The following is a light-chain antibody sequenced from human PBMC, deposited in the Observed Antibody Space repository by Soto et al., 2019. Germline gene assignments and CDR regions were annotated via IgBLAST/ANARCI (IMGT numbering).Light chain of an antibody. Sequence: EIVLTQSPGTLSLSPGERATLSCRSSHSVTSNYLAWYQQKPGQAPRLLIYDVSSRATGIPDGFSGSGSGADFSLTISRLELVDFAVYSCQQYGISPTFGQGTKVEIK. CDR1: HSVTSNY. V-gene: IGKV3-20*01. CDR2: DVS. J-gene: IGKJ1*01. CDR3: QQYGISPT.